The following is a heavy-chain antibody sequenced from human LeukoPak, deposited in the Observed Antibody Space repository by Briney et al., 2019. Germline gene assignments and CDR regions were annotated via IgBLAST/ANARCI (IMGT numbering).Heavy chain of an antibody. CDR1: GFTFSSYE. V-gene: IGHV3-48*03. D-gene: IGHD3-10*01. CDR3: ARYSYYYGSGSYRY. Sequence: PGGSLRLSCAASGFTFSSYEMNWVRQAPGKGLEWISYISSSGSTIYYADSVKGRFTISRDNAKSSLYLQMNSLRAEDTAVYYCARYSYYYGSGSYRYWGQGTLVTVSS. J-gene: IGHJ4*02. CDR2: ISSSGSTI.